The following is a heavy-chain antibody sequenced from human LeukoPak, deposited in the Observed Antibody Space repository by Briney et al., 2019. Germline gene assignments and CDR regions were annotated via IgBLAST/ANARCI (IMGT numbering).Heavy chain of an antibody. Sequence: PSETLSLTCTVSGGSISSYYWSWIRQPAGKGLEWIGRIYTSGSTNYNPSLKSRVTMSVGTSKNQFSLKLSSVTAADTAVYYCARSYSSGGEPPYFDYWGQGTLVTVSS. D-gene: IGHD6-19*01. CDR1: GGSISSYY. V-gene: IGHV4-4*07. CDR2: IYTSGST. CDR3: ARSYSSGGEPPYFDY. J-gene: IGHJ4*02.